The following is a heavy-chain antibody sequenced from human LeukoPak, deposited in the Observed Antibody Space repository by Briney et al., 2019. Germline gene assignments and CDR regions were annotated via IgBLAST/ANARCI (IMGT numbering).Heavy chain of an antibody. J-gene: IGHJ4*02. CDR2: ISKDGSTT. V-gene: IGHV3-74*01. Sequence: GGSLRLSCAASGFTFNNFWMHWVRQAPGKGLVWVSRISKDGSTTNYADSVKGRFTISRDNAKNSLYLQMNSLRAEDTAVSYCARDPGYYYDSSGYGLWGQGTLVTVSS. D-gene: IGHD3-22*01. CDR1: GFTFNNFW. CDR3: ARDPGYYYDSSGYGL.